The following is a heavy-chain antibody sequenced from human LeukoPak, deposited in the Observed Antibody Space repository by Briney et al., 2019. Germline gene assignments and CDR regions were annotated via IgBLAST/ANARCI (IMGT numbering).Heavy chain of an antibody. CDR1: GGTFSSYA. CDR3: ARLRENWSGWGTTTGDV. V-gene: IGHV1-69*05. D-gene: IGHD3-3*01. Sequence: ASVKVSCKASGGTFSSYAMSWVRQAPGKGLEGMGRIIPIFATSNYAQKFQGRVTITTHESTSTAYMELSSLRSEDTAVYYCARLRENWSGWGTTTGDVWGKGTTVTVSS. J-gene: IGHJ6*04. CDR2: IIPIFATS.